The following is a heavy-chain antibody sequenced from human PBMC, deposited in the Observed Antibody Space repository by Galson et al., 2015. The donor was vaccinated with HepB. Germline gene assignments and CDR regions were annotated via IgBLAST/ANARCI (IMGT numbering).Heavy chain of an antibody. D-gene: IGHD7-27*01. CDR3: AKDEELGGGYFDY. V-gene: IGHV3-30*18. CDR1: GFTFSSYG. J-gene: IGHJ4*02. Sequence: SLRLPCAASGFTFSSYGMHWVRQAPGKGLEWVAVISYDGSNKYYADSVKGRFTISRDNSKNTLYLQMNSLRAEDTAVYYCAKDEELGGGYFDYWGQGTLVTVSS. CDR2: ISYDGSNK.